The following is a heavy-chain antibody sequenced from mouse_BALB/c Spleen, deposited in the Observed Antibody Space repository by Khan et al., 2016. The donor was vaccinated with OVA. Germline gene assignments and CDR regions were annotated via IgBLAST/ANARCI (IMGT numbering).Heavy chain of an antibody. CDR2: IYPGDGDT. Sequence: QVQLQQSGAELVRPGSSVKISCKASGYAFSSYWMNWVKQRPGQGLEWIGQIYPGDGDTNYNGKFKGKATLTADKSSSTAYMQLSSLTTEDSAVYYWERITTVVGAMDYWGQGTSVTVSS. D-gene: IGHD1-1*01. CDR3: ERITTVVGAMDY. CDR1: GYAFSSYW. V-gene: IGHV1-80*01. J-gene: IGHJ4*01.